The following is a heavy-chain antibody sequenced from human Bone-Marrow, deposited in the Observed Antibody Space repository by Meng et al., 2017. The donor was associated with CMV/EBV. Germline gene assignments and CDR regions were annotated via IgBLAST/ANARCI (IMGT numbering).Heavy chain of an antibody. CDR2: IWYDGSNK. D-gene: IGHD3-3*01. J-gene: IGHJ6*02. Sequence: GESLKISCAASGFTFSSYGMHWVRQAPGKGLEWVAVIWYDGSNKYYADSVKGRFTISRDNAKNTLYLQMNSLRAEDTAVYYCARDPSYGYYDFWSGYSGMDVWGQGTTVTVSS. CDR3: ARDPSYGYYDFWSGYSGMDV. CDR1: GFTFSSYG. V-gene: IGHV3-33*01.